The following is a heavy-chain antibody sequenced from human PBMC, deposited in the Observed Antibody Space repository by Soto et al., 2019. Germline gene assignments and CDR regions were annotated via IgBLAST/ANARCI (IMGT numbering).Heavy chain of an antibody. V-gene: IGHV1-8*01. CDR1: GYTFTSYD. D-gene: IGHD1-1*01. CDR2: INPDSGNT. CDR3: ARGGKTMREVHRLDP. Sequence: QVQLLQSGAEVKNPGASVKVSCRASGYTFTSYDIIWLRQATGQGLEWMGWINPDSGNTGYSQKFQGRLTMTRDTSISTAYMELTSLRSDDTAVYYCARGGKTMREVHRLDPWGRGTQVTVS. J-gene: IGHJ5*02.